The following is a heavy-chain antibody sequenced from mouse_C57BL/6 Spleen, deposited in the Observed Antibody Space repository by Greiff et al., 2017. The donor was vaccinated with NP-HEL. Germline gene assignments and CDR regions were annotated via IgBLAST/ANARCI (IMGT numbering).Heavy chain of an antibody. CDR2: IRSKSNNYAT. V-gene: IGHV10-1*01. J-gene: IGHJ4*01. Sequence: EVKLMESGGGLVQPKGSLKLSCAASGFSFNTYAMNWVRQAPGKGLEWVARIRSKSNNYATYYADSVKDRFTISRDDSESMLYLQMNNLKTEDTAMYYCVSAYYSNYDAMDYWGQGTSVTVSS. CDR3: VSAYYSNYDAMDY. D-gene: IGHD2-5*01. CDR1: GFSFNTYA.